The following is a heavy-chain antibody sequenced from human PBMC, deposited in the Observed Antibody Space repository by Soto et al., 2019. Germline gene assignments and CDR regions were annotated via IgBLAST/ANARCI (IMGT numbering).Heavy chain of an antibody. CDR3: AKLRAKSHIAVPFDY. D-gene: IGHD2-15*01. J-gene: IGHJ4*02. Sequence: EVHLLDSGEGLAQPGGSLKLSCATSGFTFGNFAMSWVRQAPGKGLEWVSAISGNGGSTYYADSVKGRFTISRDNSKNTLYLQMNSLTAEDTAVYFCAKLRAKSHIAVPFDYWGQGSLVTVSS. CDR1: GFTFGNFA. CDR2: ISGNGGST. V-gene: IGHV3-23*01.